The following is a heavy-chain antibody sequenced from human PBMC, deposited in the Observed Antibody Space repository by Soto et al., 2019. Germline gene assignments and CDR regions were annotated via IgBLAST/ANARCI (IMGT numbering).Heavy chain of an antibody. Sequence: SETLSLTCTVSGASVSSGGHYWSWIRQPPGEGLEWIAYIYNTGTTDYNPSLKRRVTISVDLSKNQFSLRLSSVTAADTAVYYCARDSVRRNTRIVTWTDYYYGLDVWGQGTTVTVSS. J-gene: IGHJ6*02. CDR3: ARDSVRRNTRIVTWTDYYYGLDV. V-gene: IGHV4-61*08. D-gene: IGHD3-16*02. CDR1: GASVSSGGHY. CDR2: IYNTGTT.